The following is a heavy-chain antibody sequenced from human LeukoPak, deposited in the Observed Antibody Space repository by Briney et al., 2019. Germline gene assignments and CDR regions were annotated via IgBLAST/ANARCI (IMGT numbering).Heavy chain of an antibody. Sequence: ASVKVSCKASGYTFTSYGISWVRQAPGQGLEWMGWISAYNGNTNYAQKLQGRVTMTTDTSTSTAYMELRSMRSSDTAVYYCARGYCSGGSCYRVDYWGQGTLVTVSS. D-gene: IGHD2-15*01. CDR1: GYTFTSYG. CDR3: ARGYCSGGSCYRVDY. J-gene: IGHJ4*02. CDR2: ISAYNGNT. V-gene: IGHV1-18*01.